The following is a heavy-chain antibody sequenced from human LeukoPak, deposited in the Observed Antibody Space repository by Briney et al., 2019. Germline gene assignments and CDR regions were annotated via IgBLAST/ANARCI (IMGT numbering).Heavy chain of an antibody. CDR1: EFTFSSIW. J-gene: IGHJ4*02. Sequence: PGGSLRLSCAASEFTFSSIWMSRVRQAPGKGLEWVANIKHDGSETNYVDSVKGRFSISRDNAKNSLHLQMNSLRVEDTAVYYCARDRGSYTLNSWGQGTLVTVSS. CDR2: IKHDGSET. V-gene: IGHV3-7*01. D-gene: IGHD1-26*01. CDR3: ARDRGSYTLNS.